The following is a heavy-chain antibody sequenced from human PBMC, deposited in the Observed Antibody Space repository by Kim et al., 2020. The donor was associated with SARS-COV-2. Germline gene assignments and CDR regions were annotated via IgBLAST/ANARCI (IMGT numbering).Heavy chain of an antibody. D-gene: IGHD3-10*01. CDR2: ISPSGST. CDR1: GGSFSGYY. CDR3: SRGRRWRCGDLTGWFDP. J-gene: IGHJ5*02. Sequence: SETLSLTCAVYGGSFSGYYWSWIRQPPGKGLEWIGEISPSGSTNYNPSFQSRVTMSVDTPETQFSLKLSSVTAADTAIYYCSRGRRWRCGDLTGWFDPWGQGTLVTVSS. V-gene: IGHV4-34*01.